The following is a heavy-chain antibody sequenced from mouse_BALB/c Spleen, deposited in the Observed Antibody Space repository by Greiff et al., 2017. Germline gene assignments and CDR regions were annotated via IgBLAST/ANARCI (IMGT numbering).Heavy chain of an antibody. D-gene: IGHD1-1*01. CDR2: IRNKANGYTT. CDR1: GFTFTDYY. CDR3: ARDTVVATDY. J-gene: IGHJ2*01. V-gene: IGHV7-3*02. Sequence: LKESGGGLVQPGGSLRLSCATSGFTFTDYYMSWVRQPPGKALEWLGFIRNKANGYTTEYSASVKGRFTISRDNSQSILYLQMNTLRAEDSATYYCARDTVVATDYWGQGTTLTVSS.